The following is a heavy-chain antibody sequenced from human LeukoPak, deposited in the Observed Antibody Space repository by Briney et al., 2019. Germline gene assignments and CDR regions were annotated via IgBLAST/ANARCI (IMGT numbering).Heavy chain of an antibody. Sequence: GGSLRLSCAASGFTFSSYSMNWVRQAPGRALEWVSSITSSGTYTFYADSVKGRFTISRDNAKNSLYLQMNSLGPEDTAVYYCARDPYSGNYGNYYYYYMDVWGKGTTVTISS. CDR3: ARDPYSGNYGNYYYYYMDV. D-gene: IGHD1-26*01. CDR1: GFTFSSYS. V-gene: IGHV3-21*01. J-gene: IGHJ6*03. CDR2: ITSSGTYT.